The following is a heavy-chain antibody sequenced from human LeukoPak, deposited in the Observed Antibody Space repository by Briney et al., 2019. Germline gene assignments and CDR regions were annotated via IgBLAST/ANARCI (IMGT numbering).Heavy chain of an antibody. CDR1: GGSLSSGDYY. CDR2: IYYSGST. J-gene: IGHJ4*02. CDR3: ARAISYDILTGYSPRYYFDY. D-gene: IGHD3-9*01. Sequence: SETLSLTCTVSGGSLSSGDYYWSWIRQPPGKGREWIGYIYYSGSTYYNPSLKSRVTISVDTSKNQFSLKLSSVTGADRAVYYCARAISYDILTGYSPRYYFDYWGQGTLVTVSS. V-gene: IGHV4-30-4*01.